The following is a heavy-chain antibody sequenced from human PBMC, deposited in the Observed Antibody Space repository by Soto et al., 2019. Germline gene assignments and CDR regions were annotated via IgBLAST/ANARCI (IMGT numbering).Heavy chain of an antibody. CDR1: GFTFSSYA. J-gene: IGHJ4*02. V-gene: IGHV3-30-3*01. CDR2: ISYDGSNK. CDR3: ARDTDSVAVAGLFDY. Sequence: QVQLVESGGGVVQPGRSLRLSCAASGFTFSSYAMQWVRQAPGKGLEWVAVISYDGSNKYYADSVKGRFTISRDNSKNTLYLQMNSLRAEDTAVYYCARDTDSVAVAGLFDYWGQGTLVTVSS. D-gene: IGHD6-19*01.